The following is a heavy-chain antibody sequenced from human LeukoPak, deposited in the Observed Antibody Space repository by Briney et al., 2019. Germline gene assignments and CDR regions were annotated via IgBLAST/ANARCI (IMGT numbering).Heavy chain of an antibody. D-gene: IGHD3-22*01. V-gene: IGHV3-21*01. J-gene: IGHJ4*02. CDR2: ISTSSVYI. CDR1: GFTLSGYS. CDR3: ARVAPDYYDPGDY. Sequence: GGSLRPSCAASGFTLSGYSMNWVRQAPGKGLEWVSSISTSSVYIYYADSVKGRFTISRDNARNPLYLQMNSLRAEDTAVYYCARVAPDYYDPGDYWGQGTLVTVSS.